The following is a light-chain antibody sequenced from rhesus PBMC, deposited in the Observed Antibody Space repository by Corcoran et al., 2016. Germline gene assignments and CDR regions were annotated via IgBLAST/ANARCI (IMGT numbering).Light chain of an antibody. CDR2: AAS. J-gene: IGKJ2*01. CDR3: QQGYKTPYS. V-gene: IGKV1-18*01. Sequence: DIQMTQSPSSLSASVGDKVTITCRASQDISSWLAWDQQKPGKAPILLIYAASSLQSGVPSRFSGSGSGTDYTLTIRSLQPEDFSTYYCQQGYKTPYSFGHGTKVGIK. CDR1: QDISSW.